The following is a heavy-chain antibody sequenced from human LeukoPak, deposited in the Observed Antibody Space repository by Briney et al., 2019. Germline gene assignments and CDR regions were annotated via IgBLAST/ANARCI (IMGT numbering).Heavy chain of an antibody. D-gene: IGHD3-10*01. CDR1: GGSISSSSYY. V-gene: IGHV4-39*07. CDR3: ARDGLWFGELVEDY. Sequence: PSETLSLTCTVTGGSISSSSYYWGWIRQPPGKGLEWIGSIYYSGSTYYNPSLKSRVTISVDTSKNQFSLKLSSVTAADTAVYYCARDGLWFGELVEDYWGQGTLVTVSS. CDR2: IYYSGST. J-gene: IGHJ4*02.